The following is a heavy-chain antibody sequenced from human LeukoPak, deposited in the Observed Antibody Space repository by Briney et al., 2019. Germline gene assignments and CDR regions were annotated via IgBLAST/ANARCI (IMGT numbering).Heavy chain of an antibody. D-gene: IGHD7-27*01. CDR1: GGSFSGYY. CDR3: ARDELGIGYFDY. J-gene: IGHJ4*02. Sequence: SETLSLTCAVYGGSFSGYYWSWIRQPPGKGLEWIGEINHSGSTNYNPSLKSRVTISVDTSKNQFSLKLSSVTAADTAVYYCARDELGIGYFDYWGQGTLVTVSS. V-gene: IGHV4-34*01. CDR2: INHSGST.